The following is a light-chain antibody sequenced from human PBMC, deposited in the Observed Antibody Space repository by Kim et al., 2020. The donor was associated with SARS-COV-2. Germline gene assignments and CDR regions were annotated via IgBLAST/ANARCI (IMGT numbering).Light chain of an antibody. CDR1: SSNIGAGYD. V-gene: IGLV1-40*01. CDR3: QSYDSRLSGWV. CDR2: ADT. Sequence: QRVTISCTGSSSNIGAGYDVHWYQQLPGRAPKLLIFADTRRPSGVPDRVSGSKSGTSASLAITGLQAEDEADYYCQSYDSRLSGWVFGGGTQLTVL. J-gene: IGLJ3*02.